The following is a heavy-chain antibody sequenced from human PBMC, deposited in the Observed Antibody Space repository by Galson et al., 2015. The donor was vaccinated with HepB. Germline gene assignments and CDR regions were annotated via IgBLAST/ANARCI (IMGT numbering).Heavy chain of an antibody. CDR2: IGSSSSTI. CDR3: ARDRDIVVVPAEIYYYYYGMDV. V-gene: IGHV3-48*01. CDR1: GFTFSSYS. D-gene: IGHD2-2*01. Sequence: SLRLSCAASGFTFSSYSMNWVRQAPGKGLEWVSYIGSSSSTIYYADSVKGRFTISRDNAKNSLYLQMNSLRAEDTAVYYCARDRDIVVVPAEIYYYYYGMDVWGQGTTVTVSS. J-gene: IGHJ6*02.